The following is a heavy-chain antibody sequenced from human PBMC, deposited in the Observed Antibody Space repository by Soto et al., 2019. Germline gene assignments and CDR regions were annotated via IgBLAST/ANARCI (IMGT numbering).Heavy chain of an antibody. CDR1: GVTFSTTG. J-gene: IGHJ6*04. Sequence: QVQLLESGGGVVQPGTSLRLSCTASGVTFSTTGMHWVRQAPGKGLEWVAVISYDGSKTYYADSVKGRLTISRDNSSGTVSLIMYSLRAEATDVYYCSKYRRTGAPWATVYGMDVCGKVTTVSVSS. V-gene: IGHV3-30*18. CDR2: ISYDGSKT. D-gene: IGHD3-16*02. CDR3: SKYRRTGAPWATVYGMDV.